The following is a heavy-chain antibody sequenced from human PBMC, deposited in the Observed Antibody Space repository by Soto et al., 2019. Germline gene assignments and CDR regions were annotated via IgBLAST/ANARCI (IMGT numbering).Heavy chain of an antibody. Sequence: PGGSLRLSCAASGFTFRSYAMSWVRQAPGKGLEWVSAISGSGGSTYYADSVKGRFTISRDNSKNTLYLQMNSLRAEDTAVYYCAKAAGVVVVVAATFTDYWGQGTLVTVSS. D-gene: IGHD2-15*01. CDR2: ISGSGGST. CDR3: AKAAGVVVVVAATFTDY. J-gene: IGHJ4*02. V-gene: IGHV3-23*01. CDR1: GFTFRSYA.